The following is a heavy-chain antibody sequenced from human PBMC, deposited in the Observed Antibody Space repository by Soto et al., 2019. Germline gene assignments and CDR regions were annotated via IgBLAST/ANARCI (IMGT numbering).Heavy chain of an antibody. CDR3: ASLYGDYVSY. D-gene: IGHD4-17*01. CDR1: GGSISSISYY. J-gene: IGHJ4*02. Sequence: QLQLQESGPGLVKPSETLSLTCTVSGGSISSISYYWGWIRQPPEKGLEWIGSIYYSGSTYYNPSLKSRVTISVDTSKNQFSLKLSYVTAADTAVYYCASLYGDYVSYWGQGTLVTVSS. CDR2: IYYSGST. V-gene: IGHV4-39*01.